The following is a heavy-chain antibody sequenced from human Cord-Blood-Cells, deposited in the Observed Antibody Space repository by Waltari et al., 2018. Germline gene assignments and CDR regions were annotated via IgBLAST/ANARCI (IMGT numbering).Heavy chain of an antibody. CDR2: FDPEDGET. J-gene: IGHJ4*02. Sequence: QVQLVRSGAEVKKPGAPVKVSCMVSGYTLPELTMHWVRQAPGKGLEWMGGFDPEDGETIYAQKFQGRVTMTEDTSTDTAYMELSSLRSEDTAVYYCATVAVMSGYYFDYWGQGTLVTVSS. V-gene: IGHV1-24*01. CDR3: ATVAVMSGYYFDY. D-gene: IGHD3-3*01. CDR1: GYTLPELT.